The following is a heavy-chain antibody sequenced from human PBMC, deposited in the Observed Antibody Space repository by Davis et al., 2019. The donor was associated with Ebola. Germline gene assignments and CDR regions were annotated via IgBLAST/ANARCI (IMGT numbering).Heavy chain of an antibody. CDR3: AREMRGRIADDDAFDI. CDR2: FDPEDGET. D-gene: IGHD6-13*01. J-gene: IGHJ3*02. CDR1: GCTLTEFS. Sequence: AASVKVSCKVSGCTLTEFSMHWVRQAPGKGLEWMGRFDPEDGETIYAQKFQGRVTMTEDTSTDTAYMELSSLRSEDTAVYYCAREMRGRIADDDAFDIWGQGTMVTVSS. V-gene: IGHV1-24*01.